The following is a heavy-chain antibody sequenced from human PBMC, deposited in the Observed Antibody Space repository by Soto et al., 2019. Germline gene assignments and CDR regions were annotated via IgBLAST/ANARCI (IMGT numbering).Heavy chain of an antibody. CDR3: ARRDSSGYYYAFDI. D-gene: IGHD3-22*01. J-gene: IGHJ3*02. Sequence: QLQLQESGPGLVKPSETLSLTCTVSGGSISSSSYYWGWIRQPPGKGLEWIGSIYYSGSTYYNPSLKSRVTLSVDTSKNQFSLKLSSVTAADTAVYYCARRDSSGYYYAFDIWGQGTMVTVSS. CDR1: GGSISSSSYY. V-gene: IGHV4-39*01. CDR2: IYYSGST.